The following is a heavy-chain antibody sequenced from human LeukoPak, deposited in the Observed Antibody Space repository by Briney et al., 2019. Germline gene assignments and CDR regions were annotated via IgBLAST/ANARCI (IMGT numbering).Heavy chain of an antibody. D-gene: IGHD4-11*01. J-gene: IGHJ4*02. CDR1: GGSISGSY. Sequence: SETLSLTCTVSGGSISGSYWSWIRQPPGKGLEWLGYIFYSGSTNYNPSLKSRVSLSVDTSKNQFSVKLTSVTAADTAVYYCARFLDYSNYHRTFDCWGQGTLVTVSS. CDR3: ARFLDYSNYHRTFDC. V-gene: IGHV4-59*01. CDR2: IFYSGST.